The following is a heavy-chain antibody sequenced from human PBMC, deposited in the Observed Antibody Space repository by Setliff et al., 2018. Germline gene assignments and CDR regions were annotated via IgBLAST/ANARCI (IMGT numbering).Heavy chain of an antibody. CDR2: IYTSGST. J-gene: IGHJ6*03. V-gene: IGHV4-4*07. CDR3: ARGQRYCSGGSCYYYMDV. CDR1: GGSISSYY. D-gene: IGHD2-15*01. Sequence: SETLSLTCTVSGGSISSYYWSWIRQPAGKGLEWIGRIYTSGSTNYNPSLKSRVTMSVDTSKNQFSLKLSSVTAADTAVYYCARGQRYCSGGSCYYYMDVWGEGTTVTVSS.